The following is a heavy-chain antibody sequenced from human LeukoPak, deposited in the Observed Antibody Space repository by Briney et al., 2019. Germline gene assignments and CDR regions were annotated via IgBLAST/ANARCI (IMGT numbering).Heavy chain of an antibody. CDR1: GGSFSGYY. V-gene: IGHV4-34*01. D-gene: IGHD1-26*01. J-gene: IGHJ5*02. Sequence: PSETLSLTCAVYGGSFSGYYWSWIRQPPGKGLEWIGEINHSGSTNYNPSLKSRVTISVDTSKNQFSLNLSSVTAADTAVYYCARDPYSGSYWFDPWGQGTLVTVSS. CDR2: INHSGST. CDR3: ARDPYSGSYWFDP.